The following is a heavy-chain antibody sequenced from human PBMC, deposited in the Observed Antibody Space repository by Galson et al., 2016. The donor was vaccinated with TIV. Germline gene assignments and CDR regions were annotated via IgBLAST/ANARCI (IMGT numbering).Heavy chain of an antibody. J-gene: IGHJ4*02. Sequence: SETLSLTCTVSGDSLRSSNYFWAWIRQPPGKGLEWIASIFYSGGTYYNPSLKNRLTTSVDTSKNQVSLRLRAVTAADTAVYYCARHLDVGGYDNSGYPEYIDSWGQGTLVTVSS. CDR2: IFYSGGT. CDR1: GDSLRSSNYF. CDR3: ARHLDVGGYDNSGYPEYIDS. D-gene: IGHD3-22*01. V-gene: IGHV4-39*07.